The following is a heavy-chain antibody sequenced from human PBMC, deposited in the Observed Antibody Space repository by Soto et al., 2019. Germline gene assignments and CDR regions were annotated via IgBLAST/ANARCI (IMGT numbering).Heavy chain of an antibody. CDR3: AKDPWPPGWFDP. J-gene: IGHJ5*02. V-gene: IGHV3-23*01. Sequence: TGGSLRLSCAASGFTFSSYAMSWVRQAPGKGLEWVSAISGSGGSTYYADSVKGRFTISRDNSKNTLYLQMNSLRAEDTAVYYCAKDPWPPGWFDPWGQGTLVTVSS. CDR2: ISGSGGST. CDR1: GFTFSSYA. D-gene: IGHD5-12*01.